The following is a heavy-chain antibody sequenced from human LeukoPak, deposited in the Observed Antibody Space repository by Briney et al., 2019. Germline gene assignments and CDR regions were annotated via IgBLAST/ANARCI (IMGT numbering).Heavy chain of an antibody. CDR3: ARDRGVYSRTLED. CDR1: GFTFSSYW. V-gene: IGHV3-74*01. CDR2: INSDGSST. Sequence: GGSLRLSCAASGFTFSSYWMHWVRQAPGKGLVWVSRINSDGSSTSYADSVKGRFTISRDNAKNSVYLQMNSLRAEDTAVYYCARDRGVYSRTLEDWGQGTLVTVSS. D-gene: IGHD6-13*01. J-gene: IGHJ4*02.